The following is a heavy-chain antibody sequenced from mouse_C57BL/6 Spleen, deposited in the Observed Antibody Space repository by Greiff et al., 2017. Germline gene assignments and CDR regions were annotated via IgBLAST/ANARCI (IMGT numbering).Heavy chain of an antibody. CDR2: ISGGGGNT. Sequence: DVKLVESGGGLVKPGGSLKLSCAASGFTFSSYAMSWVRQTPEKRLEWVATISGGGGNTYYPDSVKGRFTISRDNAKNTLYLQMSSLRSEYTALYYCARRGYPSWYFDVWGTGTTVTVSS. CDR1: GFTFSSYA. V-gene: IGHV5-9*01. CDR3: ARRGYPSWYFDV. J-gene: IGHJ1*03.